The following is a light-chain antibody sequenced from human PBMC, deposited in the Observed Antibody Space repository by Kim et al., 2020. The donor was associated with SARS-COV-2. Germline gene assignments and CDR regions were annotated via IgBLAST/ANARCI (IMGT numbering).Light chain of an antibody. Sequence: QSALTQPPSASGSPGQSVTISCTGTSSDVGGYNSVSWYQQHPGKAPKLVIYEVTKRPAGVPDRFSASKSGNTASLTVSGLQSEDEADYYCNSYAGNNLWVFGGGTHLTVL. V-gene: IGLV2-8*01. CDR2: EVT. J-gene: IGLJ3*02. CDR3: NSYAGNNLWV. CDR1: SSDVGGYNS.